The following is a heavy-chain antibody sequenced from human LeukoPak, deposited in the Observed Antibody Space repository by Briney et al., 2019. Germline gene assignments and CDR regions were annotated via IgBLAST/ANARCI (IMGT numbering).Heavy chain of an antibody. Sequence: ASVKVSCKASGYTFTSYYMHWVRQAPRQGLEWMGIINPSGGSTSYAQKFQGRVTMTRDTSTSTVYMELSSLRSEDTAVYYCARIWGGWYISSSGAPFDPWGQGTLVTVSS. CDR2: INPSGGST. J-gene: IGHJ5*02. D-gene: IGHD6-13*01. CDR3: ARIWGGWYISSSGAPFDP. V-gene: IGHV1-46*01. CDR1: GYTFTSYY.